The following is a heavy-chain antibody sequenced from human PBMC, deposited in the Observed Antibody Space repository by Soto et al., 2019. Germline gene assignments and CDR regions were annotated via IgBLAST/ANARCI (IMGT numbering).Heavy chain of an antibody. CDR3: ARGYSSSWYHSVSLPIY. CDR1: GYTFTGYY. D-gene: IGHD6-13*01. CDR2: INPNSGGT. V-gene: IGHV1-2*04. J-gene: IGHJ4*02. Sequence: ASVKVSCKASGYTFTGYYMHWVRQAPGQGLEWMGWINPNSGGTNYAQKFQGWVTMTRDTSISTAYMELSRLRSDDTAVYYCARGYSSSWYHSVSLPIYWGQGTLVTVSS.